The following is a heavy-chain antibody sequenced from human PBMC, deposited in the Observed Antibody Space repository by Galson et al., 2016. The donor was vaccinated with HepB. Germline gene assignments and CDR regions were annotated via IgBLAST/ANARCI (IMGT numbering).Heavy chain of an antibody. CDR3: ARHPLVETVDDFDY. CDR2: IYYSGST. CDR1: RGSVTNTNSY. Sequence: SETLSLTCTVSRGSVTNTNSYWGWIRQSPGKGLEWIGSIYYSGSTYYNKSLKSRVTISIATSENQSSLNLGSVTAADTAVYYCARHPLVETVDDFDYWGQGALVTVSS. D-gene: IGHD2-21*02. J-gene: IGHJ4*02. V-gene: IGHV4-39*01.